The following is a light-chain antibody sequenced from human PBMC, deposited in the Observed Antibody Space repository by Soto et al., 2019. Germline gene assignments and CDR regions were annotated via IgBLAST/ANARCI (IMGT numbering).Light chain of an antibody. CDR2: EVS. CDR1: SSDVGGYNY. V-gene: IGLV2-14*01. J-gene: IGLJ1*01. Sequence: QSALTQPASVSGSPGQSITISCTGTSSDVGGYNYVSWYQQHPGKAPKLMIYEVSNRPSGVSNRFSGSKSGNTASLTISGLTADDEADYYCSSYTSSSTYVFATGTKLTV. CDR3: SSYTSSSTYV.